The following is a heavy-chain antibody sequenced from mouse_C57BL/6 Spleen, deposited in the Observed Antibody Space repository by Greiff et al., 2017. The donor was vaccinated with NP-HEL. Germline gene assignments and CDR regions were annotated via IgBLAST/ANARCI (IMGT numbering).Heavy chain of an antibody. CDR1: GYTFTSYG. CDR2: IYPRSGNN. CDR3: ARGDGYYAWFAY. D-gene: IGHD2-3*01. J-gene: IGHJ3*01. Sequence: QVQLQQSGAELARPGASVKLSCKASGYTFTSYGISWVKQRTGQGLEWIGEIYPRSGNNYYNETFKGKATLTADKSSSTAYMELRSLTSEDSAVYFCARGDGYYAWFAYWGQGTLVTVSA. V-gene: IGHV1-81*01.